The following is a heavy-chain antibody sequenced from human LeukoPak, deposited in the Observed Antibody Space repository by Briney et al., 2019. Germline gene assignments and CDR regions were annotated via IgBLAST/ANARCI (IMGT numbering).Heavy chain of an antibody. V-gene: IGHV4-30-2*01. CDR1: GGSISSGGYY. CDR2: INHSGST. Sequence: SQTLSLTCTVSGGSISSGGYYWSWIRQPPGKGLEWIGEINHSGSTNYNPSLKSRVTISVDTSKNQFSLKLSSVTAADTAVYYCARRQLGGDYFDYWGQGTLVTVSS. D-gene: IGHD1-1*01. CDR3: ARRQLGGDYFDY. J-gene: IGHJ4*02.